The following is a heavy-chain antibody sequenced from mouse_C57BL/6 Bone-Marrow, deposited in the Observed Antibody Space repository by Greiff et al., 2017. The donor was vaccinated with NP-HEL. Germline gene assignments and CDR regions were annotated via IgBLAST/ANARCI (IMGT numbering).Heavy chain of an antibody. V-gene: IGHV1-39*01. CDR2: INPNYGTT. Sequence: VQLQQSGPELVKPGASVKISCKASGYSFTDYNMNWVKQSNGKSLEWIGVINPNYGTTSYNQKFKGKATLTVDQSSSTAYMQLNSLTSEDSAVYYCAGPYYGSSYWYFDVWGTGTTVTVSS. CDR1: GYSFTDYN. J-gene: IGHJ1*03. D-gene: IGHD1-1*01. CDR3: AGPYYGSSYWYFDV.